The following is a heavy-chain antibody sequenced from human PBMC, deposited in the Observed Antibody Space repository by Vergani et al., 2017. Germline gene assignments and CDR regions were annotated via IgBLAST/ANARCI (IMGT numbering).Heavy chain of an antibody. Sequence: QVQLVQSGAEVKKPGSSVKVSCKASGGTFSSYAISWVRQAPGQGLEWMGRIIPIFGTANYAQKFQGRVTITADESTSTAYMELSSLRSEDTAVYYCAFSPSGMATIIAEYFQHWGQGTLVTVSS. D-gene: IGHD5-24*01. CDR2: IIPIFGTA. CDR1: GGTFSSYA. V-gene: IGHV1-69*18. J-gene: IGHJ1*01. CDR3: AFSPSGMATIIAEYFQH.